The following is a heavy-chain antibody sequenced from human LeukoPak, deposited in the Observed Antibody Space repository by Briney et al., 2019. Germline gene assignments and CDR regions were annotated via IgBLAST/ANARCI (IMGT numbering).Heavy chain of an antibody. Sequence: YPSETLSLTCTVSGYSISSGYYWGWIRQPPGKGLEWIGSIYHSGSTYYNPSLKSRVTISVDTSKNQFSLKLSSVTAADTAVYYCARGHRRLLWFGVHYYYYYMDVWGKGTTVTVSS. CDR3: ARGHRRLLWFGVHYYYYYMDV. D-gene: IGHD3-10*01. CDR2: IYHSGST. CDR1: GYSISSGYY. J-gene: IGHJ6*03. V-gene: IGHV4-38-2*02.